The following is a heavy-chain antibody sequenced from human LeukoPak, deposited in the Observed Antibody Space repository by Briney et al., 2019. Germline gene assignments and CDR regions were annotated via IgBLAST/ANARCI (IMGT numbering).Heavy chain of an antibody. CDR3: AREYYYDSSGYYDY. V-gene: IGHV1-69*13. D-gene: IGHD3-22*01. Sequence: SVKVSCTASGYTFTSYGISWVRQAPGQGLEWMGGIIPIFGTANYAQKFQGRVTITADESTSTAYMELSSLRSEDAAVYYCAREYYYDSSGYYDYWGQGTLVTVSS. CDR1: GYTFTSYG. CDR2: IIPIFGTA. J-gene: IGHJ4*02.